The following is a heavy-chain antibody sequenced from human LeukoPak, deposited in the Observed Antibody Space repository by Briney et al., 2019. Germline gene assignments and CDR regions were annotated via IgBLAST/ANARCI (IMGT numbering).Heavy chain of an antibody. J-gene: IGHJ4*02. CDR2: IRYDGSNK. CDR1: GFSFSNYG. Sequence: GGSLRLSCAAPGFSFSNYGMHWVRQAPGKGLEWVAFIRYDGSNKYYADSVKGRFTISRDNSKNTLYLQMNSLRAEDTAVYYCAKDPRGLRTGDYWGQGTLVTVSS. D-gene: IGHD5-18*01. CDR3: AKDPRGLRTGDY. V-gene: IGHV3-30*02.